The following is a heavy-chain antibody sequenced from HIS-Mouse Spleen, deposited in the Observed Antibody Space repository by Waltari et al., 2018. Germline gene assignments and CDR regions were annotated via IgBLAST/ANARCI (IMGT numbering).Heavy chain of an antibody. CDR2: IDWDDDK. Sequence: QVTLRESGPALAKPTQTLTLTCTFSGFSLSTSGMCVSWIRQPPGKALEWLARIDWDDDKYYSTSLKTRLTISKDTSKNQVVLTMTNMDPVDTATYYCARIAEGYSSGWYAFDYWGQGTLVTVSS. D-gene: IGHD6-19*01. CDR1: GFSLSTSGMC. V-gene: IGHV2-70*15. CDR3: ARIAEGYSSGWYAFDY. J-gene: IGHJ4*02.